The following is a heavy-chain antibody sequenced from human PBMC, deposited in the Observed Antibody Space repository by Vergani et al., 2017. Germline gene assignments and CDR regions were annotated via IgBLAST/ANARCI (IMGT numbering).Heavy chain of an antibody. CDR3: AKVTHYCSSTSCYFDY. CDR1: GFTFEDYA. Sequence: EVQLVESGGGLVQPGRSLRLSCAASGFTFEDYAMHWVRQAPGKGLEWVSGISWNSGSIGYADSVKGRFTISRDNAKNSLYLQMNSLRAEDTALYSCAKVTHYCSSTSCYFDYWGQASLVTVSS. D-gene: IGHD2-2*01. V-gene: IGHV3-9*01. CDR2: ISWNSGSI. J-gene: IGHJ4*02.